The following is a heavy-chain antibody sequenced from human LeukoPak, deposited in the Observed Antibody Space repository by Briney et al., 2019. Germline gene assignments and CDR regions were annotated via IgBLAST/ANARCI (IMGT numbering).Heavy chain of an antibody. CDR2: INAGNGNT. J-gene: IGHJ4*02. Sequence: ASVKLSCKASGYTFTSYAMHWVRQAPGQRLEWMGWINAGNGNTKYSQKFQGRVTITRDTSASTAYMELSSLRSEDTAVYYCARSSTQYYYDSSGYYPLGYWGQGTLVTVSS. V-gene: IGHV1-3*01. CDR1: GYTFTSYA. D-gene: IGHD3-22*01. CDR3: ARSSTQYYYDSSGYYPLGY.